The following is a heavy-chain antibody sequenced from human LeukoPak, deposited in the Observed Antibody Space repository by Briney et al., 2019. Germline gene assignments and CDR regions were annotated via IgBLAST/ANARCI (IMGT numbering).Heavy chain of an antibody. J-gene: IGHJ4*02. CDR2: ISGSAHKI. V-gene: IGHV3-23*01. Sequence: GGSLRLSCAASGFTFSNYAMSWVRQAPEKGLDWVSVISGSAHKIRYADSVKGRFTLSRDYPKNTLYLQMNSLRAEDTAVYFCARAAYDSNGYTANHDYWGQGTLVTVSS. D-gene: IGHD3-22*01. CDR3: ARAAYDSNGYTANHDY. CDR1: GFTFSNYA.